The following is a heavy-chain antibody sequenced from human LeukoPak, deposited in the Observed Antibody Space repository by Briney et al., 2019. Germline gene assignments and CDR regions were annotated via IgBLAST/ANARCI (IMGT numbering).Heavy chain of an antibody. CDR3: ARSSGGYSSSWPLDY. V-gene: IGHV3-74*01. D-gene: IGHD6-13*01. J-gene: IGHJ4*02. CDR2: INSDGSST. CDR1: GITFSSYW. Sequence: GGSLRLSCAASGITFSSYWMHWVRQAPGKGLVWVSRINSDGSSTSHADSVKGRFTISRDNAKNTLYLQMNSLRAEDTAVYYCARSSGGYSSSWPLDYWGQGTLVTVSS.